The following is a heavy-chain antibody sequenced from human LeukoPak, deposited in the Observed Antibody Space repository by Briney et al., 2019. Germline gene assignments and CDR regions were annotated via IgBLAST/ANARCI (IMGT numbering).Heavy chain of an antibody. CDR2: IYSGGST. J-gene: IGHJ4*02. CDR1: GFTVSINY. D-gene: IGHD3-16*01. CDR3: AGLPMITFGGVN. V-gene: IGHV3-53*01. Sequence: GGSLRLSCAASGFTVSINYMSWVRQAPGKGLEWVSVIYSGGSTYYADSVKGRFTTSRDNSKNTLYLQMNSLRAEDTAVYYCAGLPMITFGGVNWGQGTLVTVSS.